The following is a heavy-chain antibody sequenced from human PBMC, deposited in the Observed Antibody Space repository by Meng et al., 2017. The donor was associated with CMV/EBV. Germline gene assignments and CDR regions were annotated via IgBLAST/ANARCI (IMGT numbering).Heavy chain of an antibody. V-gene: IGHV3-48*03. CDR3: ARDCRVRFLEWSTPGCDAFDI. CDR2: ISSSGSTI. Sequence: GESLKIPCAASGFTFSSYEMNWVRQAPGKGLEWVSYISSSGSTIYYADSVKARFTISRDNAKNSLYLQMNSLRAEDTAVYYCARDCRVRFLEWSTPGCDAFDIWGQGTMVTVSS. CDR1: GFTFSSYE. D-gene: IGHD3-3*01. J-gene: IGHJ3*02.